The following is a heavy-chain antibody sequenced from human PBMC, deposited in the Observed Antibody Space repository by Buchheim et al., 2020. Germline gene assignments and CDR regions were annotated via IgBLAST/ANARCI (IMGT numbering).Heavy chain of an antibody. Sequence: QLQLQESGPGLVKPSQTLSLTCTVSGGSISSGSYYWSWIRQPAGKGLEWIGRIYTSGSTNYNPSLKSRVTISVDTSKNTFSLKLSSVTSADTAAYYFARGAYYYDSSGYYYVAWFDPWGQGTL. CDR3: ARGAYYYDSSGYYYVAWFDP. D-gene: IGHD3-22*01. CDR2: IYTSGST. J-gene: IGHJ5*02. V-gene: IGHV4-61*02. CDR1: GGSISSGSYY.